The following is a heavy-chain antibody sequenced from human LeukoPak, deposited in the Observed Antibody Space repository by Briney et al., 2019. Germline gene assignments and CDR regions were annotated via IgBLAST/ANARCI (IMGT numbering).Heavy chain of an antibody. CDR3: GRAGSSSWFAQIEY. J-gene: IGHJ4*02. V-gene: IGHV4-61*02. Sequence: PSETLSLTCSVSGDSISSGRYFWTWVRQPAGQGLEWIGRSYATGGSNYNPSLQSRVTISVDTSKNQFSLRLTSVTAADTAIYYCGRAGSSSWFAQIEYWGQGTLVTVSS. D-gene: IGHD6-13*01. CDR2: SYATGGS. CDR1: GDSISSGRYF.